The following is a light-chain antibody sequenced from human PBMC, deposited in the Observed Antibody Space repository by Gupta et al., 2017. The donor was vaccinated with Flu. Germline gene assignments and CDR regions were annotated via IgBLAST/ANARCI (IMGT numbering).Light chain of an antibody. Sequence: QSALTQPPSASGSPGQSVTISCTGTSSDIGGHDYVSWYQQHPGKAPKGSMYEVTERHSGVPDRFSGSRSGNKASLTVSGLQAEDEATDYCSSYAGSRNVVFGGGTKLTVL. CDR1: SSDIGGHDY. CDR2: EVT. V-gene: IGLV2-8*01. J-gene: IGLJ2*01. CDR3: SSYAGSRNVV.